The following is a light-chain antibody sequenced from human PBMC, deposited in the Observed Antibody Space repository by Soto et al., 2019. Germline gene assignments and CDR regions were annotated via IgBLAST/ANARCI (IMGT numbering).Light chain of an antibody. V-gene: IGKV3-11*01. CDR1: QSVSSY. CDR2: DAS. CDR3: QKRSNWPGT. J-gene: IGKJ1*01. Sequence: EIVLTQSPATLSLSPGERATLSCRASQSVSSYLAWYQQKPGQAPRLLIYDASNRATGIPARFSGSGSGTDFTLTISSLEPEDFAVYYCQKRSNWPGTFGQGTKVEI.